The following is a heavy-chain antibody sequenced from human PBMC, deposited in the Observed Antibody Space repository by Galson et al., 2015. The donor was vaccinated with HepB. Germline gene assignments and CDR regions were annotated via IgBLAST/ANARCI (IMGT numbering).Heavy chain of an antibody. D-gene: IGHD3-10*01. CDR2: INWNGGST. V-gene: IGHV3-20*04. CDR3: AREYYYGSGSYWESYYFDY. Sequence: LRLSCAASGFTFDDYGMSWVRQAPGKGLEWVSGINWNGGSTGYADSVKGRFTISRDNAKNSLYLQMNSLRAEDTALYYCAREYYYGSGSYWESYYFDYWGQGTLVTVSS. J-gene: IGHJ4*02. CDR1: GFTFDDYG.